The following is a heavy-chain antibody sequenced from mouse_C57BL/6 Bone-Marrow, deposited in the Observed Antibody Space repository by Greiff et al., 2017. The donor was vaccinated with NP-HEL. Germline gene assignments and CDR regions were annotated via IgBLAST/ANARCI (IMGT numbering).Heavy chain of an antibody. V-gene: IGHV2-3*01. CDR1: GFSLTSYG. CDR3: AKRRDLYYGYSYAMDN. Sequence: VKLVESGPGLVAPSQSLSLTCTVSGFSLTSYGVSWVRQPPEKGLEWLGVIWDGGSYTYHPALIPRLSISKDNSKNQVFLKLKSLRTEDTAAYYCAKRRDLYYGYSYAMDNWGQGTSVTVSS. D-gene: IGHD2-3*01. CDR2: IWDGGSY. J-gene: IGHJ4*01.